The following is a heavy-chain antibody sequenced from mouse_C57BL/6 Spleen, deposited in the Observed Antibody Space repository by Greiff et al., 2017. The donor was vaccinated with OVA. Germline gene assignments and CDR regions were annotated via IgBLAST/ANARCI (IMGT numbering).Heavy chain of an antibody. D-gene: IGHD1-1*01. Sequence: QVQLQQPGAELVRPGSSVKLSCKASGYTFTSYWMHWVKQRPIQGLEWIGNIDPSDSETHYNQKFKDKATLTVDKSSSTAYMQLSSLTSEDSAVYDCARGGGTTTPFDYWGQGTTLTVSS. CDR3: ARGGGTTTPFDY. V-gene: IGHV1-52*01. CDR1: GYTFTSYW. J-gene: IGHJ2*01. CDR2: IDPSDSET.